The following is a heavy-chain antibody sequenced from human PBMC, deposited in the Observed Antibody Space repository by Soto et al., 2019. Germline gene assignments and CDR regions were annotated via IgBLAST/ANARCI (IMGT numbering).Heavy chain of an antibody. D-gene: IGHD6-6*01. CDR2: ISRSSSTI. Sequence: EVQLVESGGGLVQPGGSLRLSCAASGFTFSSYTMNWVRQAPGKGLEWVSYISRSSSTIYYADSVKGRFTISRDNAKNSLFLQMNSLRDEDTAVYYCVRDMKLAARPTTNWYFDLWGRGTLVTVSS. CDR1: GFTFSSYT. CDR3: VRDMKLAARPTTNWYFDL. J-gene: IGHJ2*01. V-gene: IGHV3-48*02.